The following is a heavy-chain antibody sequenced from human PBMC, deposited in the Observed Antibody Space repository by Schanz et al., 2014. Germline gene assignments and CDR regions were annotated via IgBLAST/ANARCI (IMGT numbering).Heavy chain of an antibody. J-gene: IGHJ5*02. CDR1: GYTLKDHA. CDR3: ARDLIAAAESWFDP. D-gene: IGHD6-13*01. V-gene: IGHV1-3*01. Sequence: QVQLVQSGPEVKKPGASVKVSCQASGYTLKDHAMHWVRQAPGQSLEWLGWINPANGNTPYSPRLNGRVSISSDTAASTVDLHFSSLKSDDTAVYYCARDLIAAAESWFDPGGQGTPITVSS. CDR2: INPANGNT.